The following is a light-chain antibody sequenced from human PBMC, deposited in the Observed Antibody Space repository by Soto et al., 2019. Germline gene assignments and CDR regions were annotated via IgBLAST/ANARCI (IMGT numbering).Light chain of an antibody. Sequence: IHLTQSPSFLSASVLYRVTITCLASQTISSWLAWYQQKPGKAPKLLIYKASTLKSGVPSRFSGSGSGTEFTLTISSLQPDDFATYYCQHYNSYSEAFGQGTKVDIK. CDR1: QTISSW. V-gene: IGKV1-5*03. CDR3: QHYNSYSEA. CDR2: KAS. J-gene: IGKJ1*01.